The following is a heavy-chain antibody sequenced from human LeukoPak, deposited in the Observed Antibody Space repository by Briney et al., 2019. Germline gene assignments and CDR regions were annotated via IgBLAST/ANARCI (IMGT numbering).Heavy chain of an antibody. D-gene: IGHD6-19*01. CDR2: VYHSGST. V-gene: IGHV4-4*02. CDR3: ARDWAKVAVAAPAAFDI. J-gene: IGHJ3*02. Sequence: PGGSLRLSCAASGFTFSSYAMSWVRQAPGKGLEWIGEVYHSGSTNYNPSLKSRITISIDKFKNQFSLKLISVTAADTAVYYCARDWAKVAVAAPAAFDIWGQGTMVTVSS. CDR1: GFTFSSYAM.